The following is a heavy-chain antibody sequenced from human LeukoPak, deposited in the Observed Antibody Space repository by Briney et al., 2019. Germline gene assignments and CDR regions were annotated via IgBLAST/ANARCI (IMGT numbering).Heavy chain of an antibody. Sequence: PGGSLRLSCAASGFTFSSYSMNWVRQAPGKGLEWVSSISSSSSYIYYADSVKGRFTISRDNAKNSLYLQMHSLRAEDTAVYYCARDFYGDYACDYWGQGTLVTVSS. CDR3: ARDFYGDYACDY. D-gene: IGHD4-17*01. CDR1: GFTFSSYS. CDR2: ISSSSSYI. J-gene: IGHJ4*02. V-gene: IGHV3-21*01.